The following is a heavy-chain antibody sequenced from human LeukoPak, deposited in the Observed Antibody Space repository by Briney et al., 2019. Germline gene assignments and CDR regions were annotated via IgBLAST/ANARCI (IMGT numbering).Heavy chain of an antibody. V-gene: IGHV3-7*01. J-gene: IGHJ5*02. CDR1: GFTFSSYW. CDR2: IKQDGSEK. Sequence: GGSLGLSCAASGFTFSSYWMSWVRQAPGKGLEWVANIKQDGSEKYYVDSVKGRFTISRDNGENSLYLQMNSLRAEDTAVYYCAGDLRWFDPWGRGTLVSVSS. CDR3: AGDLRWFDP.